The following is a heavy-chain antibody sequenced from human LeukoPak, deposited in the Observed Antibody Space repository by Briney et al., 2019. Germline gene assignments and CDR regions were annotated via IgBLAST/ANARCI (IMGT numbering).Heavy chain of an antibody. CDR2: VGIAADT. CDR3: VRQKKSHGNFDY. V-gene: IGHV3-13*01. CDR1: GFTFSDHA. J-gene: IGHJ4*02. D-gene: IGHD1-26*01. Sequence: GGSLRLSCAASGFTFSDHAMHWVRQAPGKGLEWLSAVGIAADTFYPGSVKGRFTISRENAKNSLYLQMNSLRVEDTAVYYCVRQKKSHGNFDYWGQGTLVTVYS.